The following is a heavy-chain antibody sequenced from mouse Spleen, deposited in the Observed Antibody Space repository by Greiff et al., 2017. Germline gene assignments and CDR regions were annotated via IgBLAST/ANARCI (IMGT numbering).Heavy chain of an antibody. CDR2: IYPGGGYT. J-gene: IGHJ4*01. CDR1: GYTFTNYW. V-gene: IGHV1-63*01. CDR3: ARCGYGNYAMDY. Sequence: QVHVKQSGAELVRPGTSVKMSCKASGYTFTNYWIGWAKQRPGHGLEWIGDIYPGGGYTNYNEKFKGKATLTADKSSSTAYMQFSSLTSEDSAIYYCARCGYGNYAMDYWGQGTSVTVSS. D-gene: IGHD2-10*02.